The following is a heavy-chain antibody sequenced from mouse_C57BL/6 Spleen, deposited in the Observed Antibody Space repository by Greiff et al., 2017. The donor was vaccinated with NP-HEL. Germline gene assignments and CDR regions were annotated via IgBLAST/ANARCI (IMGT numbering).Heavy chain of an antibody. V-gene: IGHV1-69*01. Sequence: QVQLQQSGAELVMPGASVKLSCKASGYTFTSYWMHWVKQRPGQGLEWIGEIDPSDSYTNYNQKFKGKSTLTVDKSSSTAYMQLSSLTSEDSAVYYCARSWVYSNFYYWGQGTTLTVSS. CDR2: IDPSDSYT. CDR3: ARSWVYSNFYY. D-gene: IGHD2-5*01. CDR1: GYTFTSYW. J-gene: IGHJ2*01.